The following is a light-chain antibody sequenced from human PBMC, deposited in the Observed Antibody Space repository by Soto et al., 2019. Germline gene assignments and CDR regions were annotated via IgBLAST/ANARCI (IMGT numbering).Light chain of an antibody. Sequence: QSALTRPPSASGSPGQSVTISCTGTSSDVGSSNYVSWYQQHSGKAPKLLIYEVSKRPSGVPDRFSGSKSGNTASLTVSGLQADDEAHYYCNSYAGSTIVFGGGTKLTVL. CDR1: SSDVGSSNY. CDR2: EVS. CDR3: NSYAGSTIV. J-gene: IGLJ2*01. V-gene: IGLV2-8*01.